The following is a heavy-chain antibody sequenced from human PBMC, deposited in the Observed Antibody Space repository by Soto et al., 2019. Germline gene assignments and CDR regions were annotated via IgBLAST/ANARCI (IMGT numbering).Heavy chain of an antibody. J-gene: IGHJ4*02. Sequence: GGSLRLSCAASGFTFSSYCMSWVRQAPGKGLEWVANIKQGGSEKYYADSVKGRFTISRDNAKNSLYLQMNSLRAEDTAVYYGAREWNMKITGDASFDFWGQGTLVTVSS. V-gene: IGHV3-7*01. CDR2: IKQGGSEK. D-gene: IGHD7-27*01. CDR3: AREWNMKITGDASFDF. CDR1: GFTFSSYC.